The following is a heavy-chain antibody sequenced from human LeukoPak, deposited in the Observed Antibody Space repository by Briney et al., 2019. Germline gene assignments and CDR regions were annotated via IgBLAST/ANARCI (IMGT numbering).Heavy chain of an antibody. Sequence: GGSLRLSCAASGFTFSLFSMSWVRRTPGKGLEWVSGISGSCDNTLYADSVKGRFTISRDNSKNTLYLEMNSLRAEDTAIYYCAKMKGHPLPKYYMDIWGQGTTVTVSS. CDR3: AKMKGHPLPKYYMDI. CDR2: ISGSCDNT. J-gene: IGHJ6*01. CDR1: GFTFSLFS. V-gene: IGHV3-23*01. D-gene: IGHD1-26*01.